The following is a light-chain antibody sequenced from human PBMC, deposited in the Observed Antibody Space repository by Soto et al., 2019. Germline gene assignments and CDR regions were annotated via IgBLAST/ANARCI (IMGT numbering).Light chain of an antibody. J-gene: IGKJ2*01. CDR3: LQHKSYPFT. CDR1: QGIRSD. V-gene: IGKV1-17*02. CDR2: AAS. Sequence: DIQMTQSPSSLSASVGDRVTITCRASQGIRSDLVWYQQKPGKAPKRLIYAASTLQSGVPLRFSGGGSGTEFTLTISNLQPEDFAAYYCLQHKSYPFTFGQGTKLEMK.